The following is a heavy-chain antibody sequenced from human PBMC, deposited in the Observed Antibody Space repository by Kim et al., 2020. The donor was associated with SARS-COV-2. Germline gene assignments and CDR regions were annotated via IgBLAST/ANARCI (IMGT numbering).Heavy chain of an antibody. CDR2: IDYSGST. D-gene: IGHD2-15*01. J-gene: IGHJ6*02. V-gene: IGHV4-31*03. CDR3: ARDRYSTTPWDYSSGMDL. Sequence: SETLSLTCTVSGGSINSGGYYWSWIRQLPGKGLEWIGFIDYSGSTYYNSALQNRVAISIGTSKKQFSLNLSSVTAADTAVYFCARDRYSTTPWDYSSGMDLWGQGTTVTVSS. CDR1: GGSINSGGYY.